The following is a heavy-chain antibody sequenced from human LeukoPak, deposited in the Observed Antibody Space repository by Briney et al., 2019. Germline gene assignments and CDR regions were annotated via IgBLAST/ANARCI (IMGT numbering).Heavy chain of an antibody. CDR2: ISGSGDST. Sequence: GGSLRLSCAASGFTFSNYAMSWVRQAPGKGLEWVSDISGSGDSTNYADSVKGRFTISRDNAKNSLSLQMNSLRAEDTAVYYCARLAGGYAPRYYFDYWGQRPLVTVSS. V-gene: IGHV3-23*01. CDR1: GFTFSNYA. CDR3: ARLAGGYAPRYYFDY. D-gene: IGHD5-12*01. J-gene: IGHJ4*02.